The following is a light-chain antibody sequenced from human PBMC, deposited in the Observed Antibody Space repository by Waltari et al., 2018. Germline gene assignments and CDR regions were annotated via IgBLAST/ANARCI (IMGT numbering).Light chain of an antibody. CDR3: QVWDSTSDHVV. CDR2: DDS. CDR1: NIADKS. Sequence: YVLTQPPSVSVAPGQTAKITCGGDNIADKSVKWYKQRPGQAPVLVVYDDSDRPSGIPERFSGSNSGKATLTISRVEAGDEADYYCQVWDSTSDHVVFGGGTKLTVL. V-gene: IGLV3-21*02. J-gene: IGLJ2*01.